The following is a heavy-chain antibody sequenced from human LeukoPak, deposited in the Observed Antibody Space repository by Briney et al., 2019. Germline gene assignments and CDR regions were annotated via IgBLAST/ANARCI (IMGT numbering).Heavy chain of an antibody. CDR2: INHSGST. D-gene: IGHD3-9*01. J-gene: IGHJ3*02. Sequence: SETLSLTCAVYGGSFSGYYWSWIRQPPGKGLEWIGEINHSGSTNYNPSLKSRVTISVDTSKNQFSLKLSSVTAADTAVYYCASWYYDILTGYQDAFDIWGQGTMVTVSS. CDR1: GGSFSGYY. V-gene: IGHV4-34*01. CDR3: ASWYYDILTGYQDAFDI.